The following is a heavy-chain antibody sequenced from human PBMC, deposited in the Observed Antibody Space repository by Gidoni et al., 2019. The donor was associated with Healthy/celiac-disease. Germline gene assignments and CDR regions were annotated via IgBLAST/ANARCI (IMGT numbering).Heavy chain of an antibody. J-gene: IGHJ4*02. CDR2: ISGSGGST. CDR3: AKDLMITMVRGVHFDY. CDR1: GFTFSSYA. V-gene: IGHV3-23*01. Sequence: EVQLLESGGGLVQPGGSLRLSCAASGFTFSSYAMSWVRQAPGKGLEWVSAISGSGGSTYYADSVKGRFTISRDNSKNTLYLQMNSLRAEDTAVYYCAKDLMITMVRGVHFDYWGQGTLVTVSS. D-gene: IGHD3-10*01.